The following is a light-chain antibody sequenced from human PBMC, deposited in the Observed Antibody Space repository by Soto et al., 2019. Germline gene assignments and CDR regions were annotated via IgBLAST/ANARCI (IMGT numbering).Light chain of an antibody. CDR1: SSNIGAGHH. Sequence: QSALTQPPSVSGAPGQRVTISCSGSSSNIGAGHHIHWYQQLPGTAPKLLIYGNSNRPSGVPDRFSGSKSGTSASLAITGLQAEDEADYYCQSYDSSLSGSWVFGGGTKVTVL. CDR3: QSYDSSLSGSWV. CDR2: GNS. J-gene: IGLJ3*02. V-gene: IGLV1-40*01.